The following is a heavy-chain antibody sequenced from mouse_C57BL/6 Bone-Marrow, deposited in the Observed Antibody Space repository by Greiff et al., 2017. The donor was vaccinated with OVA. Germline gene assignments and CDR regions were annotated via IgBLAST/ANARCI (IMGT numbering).Heavy chain of an antibody. J-gene: IGHJ3*01. D-gene: IGHD1-1*01. CDR3: ARYSLYYYGREG. Sequence: VQLQQSGAELARPGASVKLSCKASGYTFTSYGISWVKQRTGQGLEWIGEIYPRSGNTYYNEKFKGKATLTADKSSRTAYMELRSLTSEDSAVYFCARYSLYYYGREGWGQGTLVTVSA. CDR1: GYTFTSYG. V-gene: IGHV1-81*01. CDR2: IYPRSGNT.